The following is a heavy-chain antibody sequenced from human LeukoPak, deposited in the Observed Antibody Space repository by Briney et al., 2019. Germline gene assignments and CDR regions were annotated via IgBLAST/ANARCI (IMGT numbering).Heavy chain of an antibody. CDR3: ATLPGVSGSFALNYYYYGMDV. CDR1: GFTFSSHA. J-gene: IGHJ6*02. Sequence: PGGSLRLSCAASGFTFSSHAMHWVRQAPGKGLEWVAVISYDGSNKYYADSVKGRFTISRDNSKNTLYLQMNSLRAEDTAVYYCATLPGVSGSFALNYYYYGMDVWGQGTTVTVSS. V-gene: IGHV3-30-3*01. CDR2: ISYDGSNK. D-gene: IGHD6-19*01.